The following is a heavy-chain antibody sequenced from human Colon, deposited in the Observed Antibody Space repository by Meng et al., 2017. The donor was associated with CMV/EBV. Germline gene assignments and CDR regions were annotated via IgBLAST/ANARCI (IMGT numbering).Heavy chain of an antibody. CDR2: IYDTGIT. V-gene: IGHV4-61*08. J-gene: IGHJ4*02. D-gene: IGHD2/OR15-2a*01. CDR1: GFSVTSGAYH. Sequence: QGRLHGPGPVLGNPSRTLSLSSIVSGFSVTSGAYHWSWIRQSPGKGLEWIGYIYDTGITIYNPSLKSRVTIFLETSKNQFSLNLNSMTTADTAVYYCAKSRSSTPGIVDDWGQGTLVTVSS. CDR3: AKSRSSTPGIVDD.